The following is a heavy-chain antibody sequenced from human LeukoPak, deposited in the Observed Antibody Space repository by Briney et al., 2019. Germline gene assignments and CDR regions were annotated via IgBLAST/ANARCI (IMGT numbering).Heavy chain of an antibody. Sequence: GGSLRLSCAASGFIFSSYSISWVRQAPGKGLEWVSVITGSGGNTYYADSVKGRFTISKDNSKNTVYLQMSSLRVDDTAVYYCAKAASSSWPSYYYGMDVWGQGTTVTVSS. CDR2: ITGSGGNT. V-gene: IGHV3-23*01. CDR3: AKAASSSWPSYYYGMDV. D-gene: IGHD6-13*01. J-gene: IGHJ6*02. CDR1: GFIFSSYS.